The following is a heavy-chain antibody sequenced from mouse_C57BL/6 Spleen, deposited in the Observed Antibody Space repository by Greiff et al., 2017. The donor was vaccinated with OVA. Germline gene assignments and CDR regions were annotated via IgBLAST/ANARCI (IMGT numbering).Heavy chain of an antibody. Sequence: QVQLQQSGAELVRPGASVTLSCKASGYTFTDYEMHWVKQTPVHGLEWIGAIDPETGGTAYNQKFKGKAILTADKSSSTAYMELRSLTSEDSAVYYCTRSTMVTTRCAYWGQGTLVTVSA. J-gene: IGHJ3*01. D-gene: IGHD2-2*01. CDR3: TRSTMVTTRCAY. CDR1: GYTFTDYE. CDR2: IDPETGGT. V-gene: IGHV1-15*01.